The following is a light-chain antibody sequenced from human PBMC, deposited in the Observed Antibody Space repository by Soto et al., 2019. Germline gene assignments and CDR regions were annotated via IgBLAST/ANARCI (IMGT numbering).Light chain of an antibody. Sequence: QSVLTQPPSVSGAPGHRVTISCTGSSSNIGAGYDVHWYQQLPGTAPKLLIYGNSNRPSGVPDRFSASKSGTSASLAITGHQAEDEADYYCQSYDSTLSGSGVFGGGTKLTVL. CDR1: SSNIGAGYD. J-gene: IGLJ3*02. V-gene: IGLV1-40*01. CDR2: GNS. CDR3: QSYDSTLSGSGV.